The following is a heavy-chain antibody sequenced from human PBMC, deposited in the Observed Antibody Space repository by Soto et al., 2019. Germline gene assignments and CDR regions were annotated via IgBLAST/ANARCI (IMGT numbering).Heavy chain of an antibody. V-gene: IGHV3-33*01. CDR3: ARDRAPGGSHYYYGMDV. D-gene: IGHD1-26*01. CDR1: GFTFSSYG. J-gene: IGHJ6*02. Sequence: GGSLRLSCAASGFTFSSYGMHWVRQAPGKGLEWVAVIWYDGSNKYYADSVKGRFTISRDNSKNTLYLQMNSLRAEDTAVYYCARDRAPGGSHYYYGMDVWGQGTTVTVSS. CDR2: IWYDGSNK.